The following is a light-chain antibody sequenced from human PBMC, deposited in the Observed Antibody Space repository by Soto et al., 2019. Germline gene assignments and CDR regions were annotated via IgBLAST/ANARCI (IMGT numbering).Light chain of an antibody. CDR1: SSNIGSNY. CDR2: RNN. V-gene: IGLV1-47*01. CDR3: ATWDDSLSGPV. Sequence: QPVLTQPPSASGTPGQRGTISCSGTSSNIGSNYVYWYQQLPGTAPKLLIYRNNQRPSGVPDRFSGSKSGTSASLAISGLRSEDEADYYCATWDDSLSGPVFGGGTKLTVL. J-gene: IGLJ2*01.